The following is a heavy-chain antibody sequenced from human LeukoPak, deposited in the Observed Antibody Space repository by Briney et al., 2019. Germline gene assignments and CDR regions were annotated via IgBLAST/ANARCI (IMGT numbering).Heavy chain of an antibody. CDR3: ARGTTMVRGVIIFGGFDP. CDR1: GGSISSGGYY. Sequence: SESLSLTCTVSGGSISSGGYYWSWIRQHPGKGLAWIGYIYYSGSTYYNPSLKSRVTISVDTSKNQFSLKLSSVTAADTAVYYRARGTTMVRGVIIFGGFDPWGQGTLVTVSS. D-gene: IGHD3-10*01. J-gene: IGHJ5*02. CDR2: IYYSGST. V-gene: IGHV4-31*03.